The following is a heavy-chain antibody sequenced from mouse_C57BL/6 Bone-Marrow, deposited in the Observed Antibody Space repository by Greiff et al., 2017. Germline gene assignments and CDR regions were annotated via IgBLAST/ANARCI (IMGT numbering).Heavy chain of an antibody. CDR2: INPGSGGT. Sequence: QVQLQQSGAELVRPGTSVKVSCKASGYAFTNYLIEWVKQRPGQGLEWIGVINPGSGGTNYNEKFKGKATLTADKSSSTAYMQLSSLTSEDSAVYFCARVWVTGTLAYWGQGTLVTVSA. D-gene: IGHD4-1*01. CDR1: GYAFTNYL. V-gene: IGHV1-54*01. CDR3: ARVWVTGTLAY. J-gene: IGHJ3*01.